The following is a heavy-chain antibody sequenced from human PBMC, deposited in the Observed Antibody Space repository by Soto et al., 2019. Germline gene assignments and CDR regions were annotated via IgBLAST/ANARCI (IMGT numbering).Heavy chain of an antibody. V-gene: IGHV3-30-3*01. CDR1: GFTFSSYA. CDR3: ARDLDILGLNYYYYYGMDV. J-gene: IGHJ6*02. Sequence: GGSLRLSCAASGFTFSSYAMHWVRQAPGKGLEWVAVISYDGSNKYYADSVKGRFTISRDNSKNTLNQQMNSLRVEDMAVFYCARDLDILGLNYYYYYGMDVWGQGTTVTVSS. CDR2: ISYDGSNK. D-gene: IGHD3-9*01.